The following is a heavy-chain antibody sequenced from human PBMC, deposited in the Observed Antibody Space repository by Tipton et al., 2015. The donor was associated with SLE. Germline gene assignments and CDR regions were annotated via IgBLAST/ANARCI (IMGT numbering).Heavy chain of an antibody. D-gene: IGHD1-14*01. CDR3: ARESDSPDV. V-gene: IGHV1-46*03. J-gene: IGHJ4*02. Sequence: QVQLVQSGAEVKKPGSSVVVSCKTSGGTFSNYAISWVRQAPGQGLEWMGIINPGADYTTYAQNFQGRVTMTRDMSRNTVYMELSGLRSEDTAIYYCARESDSPDVWGQGTLVTVSS. CDR2: INPGADYT. CDR1: GGTFSNYA.